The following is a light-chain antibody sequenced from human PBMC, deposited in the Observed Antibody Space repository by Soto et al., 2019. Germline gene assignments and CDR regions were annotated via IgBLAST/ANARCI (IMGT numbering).Light chain of an antibody. Sequence: EIVMTQSPATLSVSPGERATLSCRASQIFSSSLDLYQQKPGQAPRLLIFGASTRATGFPARFSGSGSGSECTLTIGSLQSEDFAIYYCQQYYNWPQTFGQGTKVESK. CDR3: QQYYNWPQT. V-gene: IGKV3-15*01. CDR2: GAS. J-gene: IGKJ1*01. CDR1: QIFSSS.